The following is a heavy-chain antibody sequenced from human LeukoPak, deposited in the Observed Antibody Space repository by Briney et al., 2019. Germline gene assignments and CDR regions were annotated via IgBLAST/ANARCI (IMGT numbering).Heavy chain of an antibody. J-gene: IGHJ6*04. D-gene: IGHD2-15*01. Sequence: ASVKVSCKVSGYTLTELSMHWVRQAPGKGLEWMGGFDPEDGETIYAQKFQGRVTMTEDTSTDTAYMELSSLRSEGTAVYYCATGPRILSLEGSSYYGMDVWGKGTTVTVS. V-gene: IGHV1-24*01. CDR2: FDPEDGET. CDR3: ATGPRILSLEGSSYYGMDV. CDR1: GYTLTELS.